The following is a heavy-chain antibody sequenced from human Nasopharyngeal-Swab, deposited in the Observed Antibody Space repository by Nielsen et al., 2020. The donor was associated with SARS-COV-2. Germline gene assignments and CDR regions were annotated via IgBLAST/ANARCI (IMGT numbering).Heavy chain of an antibody. D-gene: IGHD3-10*01. V-gene: IGHV5-10-1*01. CDR1: GYSFSNYW. Sequence: GESLKISCEGSGYSFSNYWIRWVRQVPGKGLEWMGEVDPSDSYTDYSPSLRGHVTISVDRSISTAYLQWSSLKASDTAMYYCARQYQNYFGSGDYHGAFDIWGQGTMVTVSS. CDR3: ARQYQNYFGSGDYHGAFDI. CDR2: VDPSDSYT. J-gene: IGHJ3*02.